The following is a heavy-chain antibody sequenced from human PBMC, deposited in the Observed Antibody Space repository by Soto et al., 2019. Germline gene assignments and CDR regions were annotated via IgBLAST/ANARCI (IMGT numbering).Heavy chain of an antibody. D-gene: IGHD5-18*01. CDR3: ARDVPTEAGNYGYLMDV. CDR1: GFAFNEYA. Sequence: QVQLVQSGGGVVQPGRSLRLSCAASGFAFNEYALHWVRQAPGKGLEWVAVIARDGGSEYYGKYGKGRFTISRDKPRNILYLQMNSLRPEDTAVYFCARDVPTEAGNYGYLMDVWGQGTSVIVSS. CDR2: IARDGGSE. J-gene: IGHJ6*01. V-gene: IGHV3-30*14.